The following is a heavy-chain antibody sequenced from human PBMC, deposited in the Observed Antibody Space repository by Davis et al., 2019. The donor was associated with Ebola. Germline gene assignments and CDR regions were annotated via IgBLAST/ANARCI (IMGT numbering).Heavy chain of an antibody. Sequence: GESLKISCAASGFAFSGYWMSWVRQAPGKGLEWVGRIKSKVSGGTISYAAPVKGRFSISRDDSKNTLYLQMNSLKSEDTAMYYCMSRGLVSATDEAFDIWGQGTVVTVSS. CDR2: IKSKVSGGTI. J-gene: IGHJ3*02. V-gene: IGHV3-15*05. D-gene: IGHD1-1*01. CDR3: MSRGLVSATDEAFDI. CDR1: GFAFSGYW.